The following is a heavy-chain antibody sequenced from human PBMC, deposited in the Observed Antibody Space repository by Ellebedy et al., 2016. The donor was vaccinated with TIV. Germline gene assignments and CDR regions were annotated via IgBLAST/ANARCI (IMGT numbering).Heavy chain of an antibody. CDR3: VRHLLHPNLRLGELSLNWYFDL. CDR1: GGSISSGDYY. CDR2: IYYSGST. V-gene: IGHV4-30-4*01. Sequence: SETLSLTCTVSGGSISSGDYYWSWIRQPPGKGLEWIGYIYYSGSTYYNPSLKSRVTISVDTSKNQFSLKLSSVTAADTAVYYCVRHLLHPNLRLGELSLNWYFDLWGRGTLVTVSS. J-gene: IGHJ2*01. D-gene: IGHD3-16*02.